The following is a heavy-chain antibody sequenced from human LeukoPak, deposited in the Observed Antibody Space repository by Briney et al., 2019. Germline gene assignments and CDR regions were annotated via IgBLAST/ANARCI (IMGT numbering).Heavy chain of an antibody. CDR2: IYYSGST. J-gene: IGHJ4*02. CDR1: GGSISSGGYY. D-gene: IGHD5-18*01. CDR3: ARLLAPAMQLWPTEYYFDY. V-gene: IGHV4-31*03. Sequence: SETLSLTCTVSGGSISSGGYYWSWIRQHPGKGLEWIGYIYYSGSTYYNPSLKSRVTISVDTSKNQFSLKLSSVTAADTAVYYCARLLAPAMQLWPTEYYFDYWGQGTLVTVSS.